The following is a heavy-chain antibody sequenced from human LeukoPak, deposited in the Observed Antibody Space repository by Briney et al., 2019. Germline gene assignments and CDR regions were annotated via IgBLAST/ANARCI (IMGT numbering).Heavy chain of an antibody. V-gene: IGHV3-30*01. CDR3: ARDSTYYYDSGSAGPHYFDN. Sequence: GGSLRLSCAASGFTFSNYAMHWVRQAPGKGLEWVSLISSGGTYEYYADSVKGRFTISRDNSKNTLYLQLNSLRAEDTAVYYCARDSTYYYDSGSAGPHYFDNWGQGTLVTVSS. J-gene: IGHJ4*02. D-gene: IGHD3-10*01. CDR2: ISSGGTYE. CDR1: GFTFSNYA.